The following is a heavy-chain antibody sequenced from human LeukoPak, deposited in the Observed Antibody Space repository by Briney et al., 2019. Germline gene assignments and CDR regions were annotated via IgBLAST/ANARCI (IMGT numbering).Heavy chain of an antibody. V-gene: IGHV1-8*01. D-gene: IGHD3-10*01. Sequence: ASVKVSCKASGYTFISYDIHWVRQATGQGLEWMGWMNPNGDNTGYAQKFQGRVTMTKNTSISTAYMELSSLRSEDTAMYYCARTHYYGSGSYYVWGQGTLVTVSS. CDR1: GYTFISYD. CDR2: MNPNGDNT. CDR3: ARTHYYGSGSYYV. J-gene: IGHJ4*02.